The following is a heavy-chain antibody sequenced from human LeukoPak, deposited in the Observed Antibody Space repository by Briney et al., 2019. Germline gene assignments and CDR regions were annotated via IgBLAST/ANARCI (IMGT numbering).Heavy chain of an antibody. J-gene: IGHJ4*02. V-gene: IGHV3-7*01. CDR3: ARDYSASGSFDY. CDR1: GFTFSNYC. CDR2: IKQDGSQS. D-gene: IGHD3-10*01. Sequence: GGSLRLSCAASGFTFSNYCVHWVRQAPGKGLEWLANIKQDGSQSHYVDSVKGRFTISRDNAKNSLYLQMNTLRAEDTAVYYRARDYSASGSFDYWGQGTLVTVSS.